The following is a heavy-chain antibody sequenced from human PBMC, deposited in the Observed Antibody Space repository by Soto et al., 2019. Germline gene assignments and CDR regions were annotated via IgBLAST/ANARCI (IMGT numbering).Heavy chain of an antibody. J-gene: IGHJ4*02. CDR1: GFTFSSYG. V-gene: IGHV3-30*18. D-gene: IGHD2-15*01. CDR2: MSWDGSDE. CDR3: AKEGCSGGICYGFDY. Sequence: QVQLVESGRGVVQHGRSLRLSCAASGFTFSSYGMHWVRQAPGKGLEWVAVMSWDGSDEFYEETVKGRFTVSRDNSRNTLYLQMNSLRPEDTAVYYCAKEGCSGGICYGFDYWGQGTLVTVSS.